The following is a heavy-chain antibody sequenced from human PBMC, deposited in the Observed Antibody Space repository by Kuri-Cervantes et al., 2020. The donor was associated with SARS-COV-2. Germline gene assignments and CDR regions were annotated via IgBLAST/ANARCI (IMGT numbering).Heavy chain of an antibody. CDR3: ARDLGGGWGAMASDGMDV. V-gene: IGHV1-46*01. CDR1: GYTFTSYY. Sequence: ASVKVSCKASGYTFTSYYMHWVRQAPGQGLEWMGIINPSGGSTSYAQKFQGRVTMTRDTSTSTVYMELSSLRSEDTAVYYCARDLGGGWGAMASDGMDVWGQGNTVNGAS. D-gene: IGHD7-27*01. CDR2: INPSGGST. J-gene: IGHJ6*02.